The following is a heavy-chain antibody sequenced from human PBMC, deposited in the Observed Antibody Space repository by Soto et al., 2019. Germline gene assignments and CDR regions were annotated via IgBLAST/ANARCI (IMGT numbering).Heavy chain of an antibody. Sequence: QVQLQQWGAGLLKPSETLSLTCAVYGGSFSGYYWSWIRQPPGKGLEWIGEINPSGSTNYNPSLKSRVTISVDTSKSQVSLKLSSVTAADTAVYYCARKSVVVVAATVPHYYYYGMDVWGQGTTVTVSS. J-gene: IGHJ6*02. D-gene: IGHD2-15*01. CDR1: GGSFSGYY. CDR2: INPSGST. CDR3: ARKSVVVVAATVPHYYYYGMDV. V-gene: IGHV4-34*01.